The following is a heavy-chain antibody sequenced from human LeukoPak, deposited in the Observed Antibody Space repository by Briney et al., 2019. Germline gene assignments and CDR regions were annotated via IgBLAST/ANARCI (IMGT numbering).Heavy chain of an antibody. V-gene: IGHV3-30*18. D-gene: IGHD6-6*01. Sequence: GRSLRLSCAASGFTFSSYGMHWVRQAPGKGLEGVAVISYDGSNKYYADSVKGRFTISRDNSKNTLYLQMNSLRAEDTAVYDCAKESAARPSPNWFDPWGQGTLVTVSS. CDR2: ISYDGSNK. CDR3: AKESAARPSPNWFDP. J-gene: IGHJ5*02. CDR1: GFTFSSYG.